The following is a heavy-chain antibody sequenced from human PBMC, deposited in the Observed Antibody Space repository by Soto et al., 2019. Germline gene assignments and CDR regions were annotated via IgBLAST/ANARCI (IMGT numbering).Heavy chain of an antibody. CDR3: ASGSFTSTGGRIGYHYNAMDV. CDR2: IIPIFGPA. CDR1: GGTFSSHS. J-gene: IGHJ6*02. Sequence: SVKVSCKSSGGTFSSHSINWVRQAPGQGLEWMGGIIPIFGPANFAKKFQGRVTITADESTTTAYMELSTLTSEDTAVYYCASGSFTSTGGRIGYHYNAMDVWGQGTTVTVSS. D-gene: IGHD1-1*01. V-gene: IGHV1-69*13.